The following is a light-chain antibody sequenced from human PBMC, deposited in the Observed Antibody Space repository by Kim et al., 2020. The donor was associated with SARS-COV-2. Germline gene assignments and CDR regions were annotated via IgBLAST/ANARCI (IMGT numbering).Light chain of an antibody. Sequence: QSITITCTGTSSDVGAYNDVSWYQQHPGKAPKLMIYDVTDRPSGVSNRFSGSKSGNTASLTISGLQAEDAADYYCSSYASSRILYVFGTGTKVTVL. CDR3: SSYASSRILYV. J-gene: IGLJ1*01. CDR2: DVT. V-gene: IGLV2-14*03. CDR1: SSDVGAYND.